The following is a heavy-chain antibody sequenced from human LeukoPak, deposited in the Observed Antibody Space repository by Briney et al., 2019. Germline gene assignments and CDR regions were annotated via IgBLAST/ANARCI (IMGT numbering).Heavy chain of an antibody. CDR1: GFTFSSYW. CDR3: ARAGEAAAGYYYYGMDV. CDR2: INSDGSST. J-gene: IGHJ6*02. D-gene: IGHD6-13*01. Sequence: GGSLRLSCAASGFTFSSYWMHWVRQAPGKGLVWASRINSDGSSTSYADSVKGRFTISRDNAKNTLYLQMNSLRAEDTAVYYCARAGEAAAGYYYYGMDVWGQGTTVTVSS. V-gene: IGHV3-74*01.